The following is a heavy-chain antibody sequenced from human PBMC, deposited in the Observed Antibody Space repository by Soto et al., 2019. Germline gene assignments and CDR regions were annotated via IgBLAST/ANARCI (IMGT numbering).Heavy chain of an antibody. CDR3: ARSYYYGSSRCSNFYY. J-gene: IGHJ4*02. CDR1: GLPFVTYV. Sequence: GGSLRLSCEPSGLPFVTYVIPWAGQAPARGLEWVAVISYDGSNKYYADSVKGRFTISGDISKNTLFLQMNTLRAEDTAVYYCARSYYYGSSRCSNFYYWGRGTLVTVSS. D-gene: IGHD3-10*01. V-gene: IGHV3-30-3*01. CDR2: ISYDGSNK.